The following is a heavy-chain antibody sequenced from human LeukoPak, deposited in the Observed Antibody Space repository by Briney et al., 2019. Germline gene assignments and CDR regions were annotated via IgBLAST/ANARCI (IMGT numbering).Heavy chain of an antibody. Sequence: PGGSLRLSCAASGFTFSSYWMSWVRQAPGKGLEWVVNIKQDGSEKYYVDSVKGRFTISRDNAKNSLYLQMNSLRAEDTAVYYCARRTTYYYDSSGYRPIDASDIWGQGTMVTVSS. CDR3: ARRTTYYYDSSGYRPIDASDI. J-gene: IGHJ3*02. V-gene: IGHV3-7*01. CDR2: IKQDGSEK. D-gene: IGHD3-22*01. CDR1: GFTFSSYW.